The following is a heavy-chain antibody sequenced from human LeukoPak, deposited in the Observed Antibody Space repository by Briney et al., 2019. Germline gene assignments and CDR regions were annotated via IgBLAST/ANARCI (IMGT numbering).Heavy chain of an antibody. J-gene: IGHJ4*02. Sequence: ASVKVSCKASGYTFTSYDINWVRQATGQGLEWMGWMNPNSGNTGYAQKFQGRVTMTRNTSISTAYMELSSLRSEDTAVYYCARGRGTRGSSSYWGQGTLVTVSS. CDR2: MNPNSGNT. V-gene: IGHV1-8*01. D-gene: IGHD1-26*01. CDR3: ARGRGTRGSSSY. CDR1: GYTFTSYD.